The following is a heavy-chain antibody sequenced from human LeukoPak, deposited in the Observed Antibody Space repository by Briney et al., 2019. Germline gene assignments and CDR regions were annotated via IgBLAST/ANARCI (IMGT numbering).Heavy chain of an antibody. CDR2: IDWDNGK. CDR1: GFSLSTSEVC. D-gene: IGHD2-2*01. Sequence: SGPALVKPTETLTLTCTFSGFSLSTSEVCVSWIRQPPGKALEWLARIDWDNGKYYSTSLKTRLTISKDTSKNQVVLTMTNMDPVDTATYYCARTTSSTSFNFDYWGQGTLVTVSS. V-gene: IGHV2-70*11. CDR3: ARTTSSTSFNFDY. J-gene: IGHJ4*02.